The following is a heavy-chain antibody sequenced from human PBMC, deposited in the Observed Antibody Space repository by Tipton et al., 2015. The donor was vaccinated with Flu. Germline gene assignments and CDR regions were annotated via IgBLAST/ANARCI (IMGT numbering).Heavy chain of an antibody. CDR3: ARAGGYGYDY. Sequence: LILSCTVSGGSISSSSYYWGWIRQPPGKGLEWIGSIYYSGSTYYNPSLKSRVTISVDTSKNQFSLKLSSVTAADTAVYYCARAGGYGYDYWGQGTLVTVSS. J-gene: IGHJ4*02. CDR1: GGSISSSSYY. D-gene: IGHD5-18*01. V-gene: IGHV4-39*07. CDR2: IYYSGST.